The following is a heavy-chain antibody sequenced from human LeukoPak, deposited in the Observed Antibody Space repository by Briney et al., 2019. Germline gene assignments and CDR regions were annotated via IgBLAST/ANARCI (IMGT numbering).Heavy chain of an antibody. D-gene: IGHD1-1*01. J-gene: IGHJ5*02. CDR2: TRFDDSYK. Sequence: PGGSLRLSCAASGFNFSSSGMHWVRQAPGKGPEWVAFTRFDDSYKAYGDSVKGRFTISRDNSKNTLYLQMDSLRSDDTAVYYCAKSSAGITWFDPWGQGTLVTVSS. CDR3: AKSSAGITWFDP. CDR1: GFNFSSSG. V-gene: IGHV3-30*02.